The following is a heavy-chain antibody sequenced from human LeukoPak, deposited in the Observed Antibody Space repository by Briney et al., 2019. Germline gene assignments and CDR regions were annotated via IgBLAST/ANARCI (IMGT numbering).Heavy chain of an antibody. V-gene: IGHV3-7*01. Sequence: GGSLRLSCAASGFTFSNYWMTWVRQAPGKGLEWVANIKETGSEKNYADSVRGRFTISRDNAKNSLYLQMDSLRADDTAVYYCARESLPFAPGGDYWGQGTLVTVSS. J-gene: IGHJ4*02. CDR2: IKETGSEK. CDR1: GFTFSNYW. CDR3: ARESLPFAPGGDY. D-gene: IGHD4-23*01.